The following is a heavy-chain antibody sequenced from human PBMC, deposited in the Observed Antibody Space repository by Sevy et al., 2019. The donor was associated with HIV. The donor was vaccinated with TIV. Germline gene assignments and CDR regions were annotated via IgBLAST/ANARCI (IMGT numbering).Heavy chain of an antibody. CDR1: GFTFRDYP. CDR3: AREHTGSFPDF. D-gene: IGHD1-26*01. J-gene: IGHJ4*02. CDR2: ISRASDSI. V-gene: IGHV3-48*02. Sequence: GGSLRLSCAASGFTFRDYPMNWIRQAPGKGLEWLSYISRASDSIYYADSVMGGFTVSRDNAKNSLYLQMDRLSDEDTAIYYCAREHTGSFPDFWGQGTLVTVSS.